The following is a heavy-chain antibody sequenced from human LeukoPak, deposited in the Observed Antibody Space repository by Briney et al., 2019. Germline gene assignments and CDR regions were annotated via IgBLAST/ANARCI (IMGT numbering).Heavy chain of an antibody. D-gene: IGHD6-13*01. CDR2: ISGSGRST. CDR1: GFTFSSYA. Sequence: APLRPSGAAPGFTFSSYAMSWVRQAPGKGLEWVSAISGSGRSTYYADSVKGRFTISRDNSKNTRYLQMNSLRAEDTAVYYCANADSSSCTYDYWGQGTLVTVSS. CDR3: ANADSSSCTYDY. V-gene: IGHV3-23*01. J-gene: IGHJ4*02.